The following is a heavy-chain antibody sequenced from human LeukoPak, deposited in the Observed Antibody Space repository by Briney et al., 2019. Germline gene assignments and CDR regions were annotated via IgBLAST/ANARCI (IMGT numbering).Heavy chain of an antibody. V-gene: IGHV4-39*07. J-gene: IGHJ5*02. CDR1: GGSISSSSYY. CDR2: IYYSGST. CDR3: ARDRVYYDSSGYKSSWYWFDP. D-gene: IGHD3-22*01. Sequence: PSETLSLTCTVSGGSISSSSYYWDWIRQPPGKGLEWIGSIYYSGSTYYNPSLKSRVTISVDTSKNQFSLKLSSVTAADTAVYYCARDRVYYDSSGYKSSWYWFDPWGQGTLVTVSS.